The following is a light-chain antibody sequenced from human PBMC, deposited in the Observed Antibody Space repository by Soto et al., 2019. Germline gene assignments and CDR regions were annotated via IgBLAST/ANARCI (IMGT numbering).Light chain of an antibody. CDR1: SRDVGNYNY. CDR3: SSYTSTSTLYV. Sequence: QSALTQPASVSGSPGQSITISCTGTSRDVGNYNYVSWYQQDAGKAPKLIIYEVSNRPSGVSSRFSGSKSDNTAPLTISGLQAEDEADYYRSSYTSTSTLYVFGTGTKVTVL. V-gene: IGLV2-14*01. J-gene: IGLJ1*01. CDR2: EVS.